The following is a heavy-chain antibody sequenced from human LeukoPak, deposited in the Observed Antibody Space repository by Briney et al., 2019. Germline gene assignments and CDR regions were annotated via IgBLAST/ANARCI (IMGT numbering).Heavy chain of an antibody. CDR1: GFTFDDYA. D-gene: IGHD2-8*02. J-gene: IGHJ4*02. Sequence: GRSLRLSCAASGFTFDDYAMHWVRQAPGKGLEWVSGISWNRGSIGYADSVKGRFTISRDNAKSTLYLQMNSLRADDMALYYCTRASGYGSGAVDYWGQGTLVTVSS. CDR2: ISWNRGSI. V-gene: IGHV3-9*03. CDR3: TRASGYGSGAVDY.